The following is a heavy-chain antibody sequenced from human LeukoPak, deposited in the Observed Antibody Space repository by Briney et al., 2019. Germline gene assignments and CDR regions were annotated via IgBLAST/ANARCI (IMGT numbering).Heavy chain of an antibody. CDR3: AREAPYYYDSSGYRPPCY. CDR1: GYTFTGYY. CDR2: INPNSGGT. V-gene: IGHV1-2*02. D-gene: IGHD3-22*01. Sequence: ASVKVSCKASGYTFTGYYMHWVRQAPGQGLEWMGWINPNSGGTNYAQKFQGRVTMTRGTSISTAYMELSRLRSDDTAVYYCAREAPYYYDSSGYRPPCYWGQGTLVTVSS. J-gene: IGHJ4*02.